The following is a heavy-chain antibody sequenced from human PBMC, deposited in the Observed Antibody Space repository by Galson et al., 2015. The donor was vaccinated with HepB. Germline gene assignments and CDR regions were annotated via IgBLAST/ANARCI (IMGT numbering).Heavy chain of an antibody. Sequence: SVKVSCKASGYSFTAHSINWVRQAPGQGLEWMGWTSTNTGNPTYAQGLTGRFVFSLDTSVSTAYLQISSLQAEDTAVYYRMRDGWLRSKPTFDCWGQGTLVTVPS. D-gene: IGHD5-12*01. V-gene: IGHV7-4-1*02. CDR1: GYSFTAHS. CDR2: TSTNTGNP. CDR3: MRDGWLRSKPTFDC. J-gene: IGHJ4*02.